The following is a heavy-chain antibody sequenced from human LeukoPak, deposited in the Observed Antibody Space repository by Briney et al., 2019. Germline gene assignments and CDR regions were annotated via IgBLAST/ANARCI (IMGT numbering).Heavy chain of an antibody. D-gene: IGHD3-22*01. CDR2: ISGSGGST. J-gene: IGHJ4*02. Sequence: GGSLRLSCAASGFTFSSYAMSWVRRAPGKGLEWVSAISGSGGSTYYADSVKGRSTISRDNSKNTLYLQMSSLRAEDTAVYYCAKLPATYDSSGYYLPHFDYWGQGTLVTVSS. V-gene: IGHV3-23*01. CDR3: AKLPATYDSSGYYLPHFDY. CDR1: GFTFSSYA.